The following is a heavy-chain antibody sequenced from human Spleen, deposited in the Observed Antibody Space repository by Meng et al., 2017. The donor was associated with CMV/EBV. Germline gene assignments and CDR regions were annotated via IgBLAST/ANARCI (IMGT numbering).Heavy chain of an antibody. D-gene: IGHD3-10*01. CDR2: IKQDGNEK. CDR1: GFTFSSYW. V-gene: IGHV3-7*01. J-gene: IGHJ4*02. CDR3: ARDTGIDY. Sequence: GESLKISCAASGFTFSSYWMSWVRQAAGKGLEWVANIKQDGNEKYYVDSVKGRFTISRDNAKNSLYLQMNSLRAEDTAVYYCARDTGIDYWGQGTLVTVSS.